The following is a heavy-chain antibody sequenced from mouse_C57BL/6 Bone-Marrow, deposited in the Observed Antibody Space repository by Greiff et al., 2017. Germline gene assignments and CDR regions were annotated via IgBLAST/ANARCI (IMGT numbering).Heavy chain of an antibody. D-gene: IGHD1-1*01. V-gene: IGHV3-6*01. Sequence: EVKLQESGPGLVKPSQSLSLTCSVTGYSITSGYYWNWIRQFPGNKLEWMGYISYDGSNNYNPSLKNRISITRDTSKNQFFLKLNSVTTEDTATYYCARDDGSSYEYFDVWGTGTTVTVSS. CDR3: ARDDGSSYEYFDV. J-gene: IGHJ1*03. CDR2: ISYDGSN. CDR1: GYSITSGYY.